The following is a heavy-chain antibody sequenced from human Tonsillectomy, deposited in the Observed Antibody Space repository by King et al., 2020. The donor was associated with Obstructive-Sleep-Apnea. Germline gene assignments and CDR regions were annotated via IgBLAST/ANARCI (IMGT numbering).Heavy chain of an antibody. J-gene: IGHJ4*02. CDR3: TRNEYCTNGVCYGLYYFDY. Sequence: VQLVESGGGLVQPGRSLRLSCTASGFTFGDYAMSWFRQAPGKGLEWVGFIRNKAYGGTSEYAASVKGRVTISRDDSKSIAYLQMNSLKTEDTAVYYCTRNEYCTNGVCYGLYYFDYWGQGTLVTVSS. CDR1: GFTFGDYA. V-gene: IGHV3-49*03. CDR2: IRNKAYGGTS. D-gene: IGHD2-8*01.